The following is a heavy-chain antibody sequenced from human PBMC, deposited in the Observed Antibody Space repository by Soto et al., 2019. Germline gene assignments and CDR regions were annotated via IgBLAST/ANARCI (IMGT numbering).Heavy chain of an antibody. V-gene: IGHV5-51*01. Sequence: GESLKISCKGSGYSFSDYWIGWVRQMPGKGLEWMGIIFPGDSDIKYSPSFQGQVIISADKSISTAHLQWSSLEASYTGTYYCGRFGIGGCRGGRCFTSYHYYGMDVWGQGTTVTVSS. D-gene: IGHD2-15*01. CDR2: IFPGDSDI. CDR1: GYSFSDYW. J-gene: IGHJ6*02. CDR3: GRFGIGGCRGGRCFTSYHYYGMDV.